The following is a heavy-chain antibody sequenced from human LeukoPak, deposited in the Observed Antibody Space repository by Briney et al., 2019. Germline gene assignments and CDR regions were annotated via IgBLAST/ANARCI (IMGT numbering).Heavy chain of an antibody. CDR3: ARERLYYYGSGSYYQKYNWFDP. CDR2: INHSGIT. CDR1: GGSFSGYY. J-gene: IGHJ5*02. V-gene: IGHV4-34*01. Sequence: SETLSLTCAVYGGSFSGYYWIWIRQPPGKGLEWIGEINHSGITNYNPSLKSRATISVDTSKNQFSLKLSSVTAADKAVYYCARERLYYYGSGSYYQKYNWFDPWGQGTLVTVSS. D-gene: IGHD3-10*01.